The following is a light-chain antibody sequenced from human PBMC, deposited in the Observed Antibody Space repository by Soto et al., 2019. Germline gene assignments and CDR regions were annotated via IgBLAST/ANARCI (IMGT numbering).Light chain of an antibody. CDR1: SSDVDGCNY. V-gene: IGLV2-8*01. Sequence: QSVLTQPPSASGSPGQSVTISCTGTSSDVDGCNYVSWYQQHPGKAPKLMIYQVNKRPSGVPDRFSGSKAGNTASLTVSGLQAEDEADYYCSSCAGSSTYVFGTGTKVTVL. J-gene: IGLJ1*01. CDR3: SSCAGSSTYV. CDR2: QVN.